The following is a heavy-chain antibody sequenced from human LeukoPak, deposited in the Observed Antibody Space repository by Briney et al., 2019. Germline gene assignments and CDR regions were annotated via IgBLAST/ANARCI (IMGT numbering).Heavy chain of an antibody. CDR2: IYHSGST. CDR3: ARAYQGSLGY. V-gene: IGHV4-39*07. CDR1: GGSIRSSSYY. J-gene: IGHJ4*02. D-gene: IGHD1-26*01. Sequence: SETLSLTCTVSGGSIRSSSYYWDWIRQPPGKGLEWIGSIYHSGSTYYNPSLKSRVTISVDTSKNQFSLKLSSVTAADTAVYYCARAYQGSLGYWGQGTLVTVSS.